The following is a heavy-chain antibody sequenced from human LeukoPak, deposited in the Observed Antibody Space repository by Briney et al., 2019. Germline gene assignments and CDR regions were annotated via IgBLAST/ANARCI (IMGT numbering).Heavy chain of an antibody. CDR1: GGSISSSSYY. J-gene: IGHJ2*01. V-gene: IGHV4-39*07. CDR3: ARGPYSSGWYNSFDL. CDR2: IYYSGST. D-gene: IGHD6-19*01. Sequence: SETLSLTCTVSGGSISSSSYYWGWIRQPPGKGLEWIGSIYYSGSTYYNPSLKSRVTISVDASKNQFSLKLSSVTAADTAVYYCARGPYSSGWYNSFDLWGRGTLVTVSS.